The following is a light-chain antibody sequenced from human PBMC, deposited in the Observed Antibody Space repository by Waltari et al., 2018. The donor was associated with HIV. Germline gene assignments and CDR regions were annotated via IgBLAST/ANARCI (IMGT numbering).Light chain of an antibody. Sequence: QSVLTQPPSASGTPGQRVTISCSGSRSNIRRNYVYWYQQLPGAAPKLLIYRNDDRPSGVPDRFSGSKSGTSASLAISGLRSEDEADYYCAAWDDSLSGPVFGGGTKLTVL. J-gene: IGLJ3*02. V-gene: IGLV1-47*01. CDR1: RSNIRRNY. CDR2: RND. CDR3: AAWDDSLSGPV.